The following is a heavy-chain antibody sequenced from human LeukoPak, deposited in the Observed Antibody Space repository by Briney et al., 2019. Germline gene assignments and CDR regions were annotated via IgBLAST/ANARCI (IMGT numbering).Heavy chain of an antibody. J-gene: IGHJ3*02. CDR1: VGAISPYY. CDR2: ISYRGST. V-gene: IGHV4-59*13. Sequence: SETLSLTCTVCVGAISPYYWSWIREPRGKGLEWIGYISYRGSTKSSPSLKGRVTISVDASKSQFSVKLTSVTAADTAVYYCAREASGSFPDAFEIWGQGTMVTVSS. D-gene: IGHD3-10*01. CDR3: AREASGSFPDAFEI.